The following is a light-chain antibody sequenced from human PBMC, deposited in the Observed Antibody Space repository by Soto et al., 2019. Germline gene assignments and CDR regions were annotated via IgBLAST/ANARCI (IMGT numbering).Light chain of an antibody. CDR2: KVS. J-gene: IGKJ1*01. Sequence: DVVMTQSPLSLPVTLGQPASISCRSSQSLVDSDGDTYLDWFQQRPGQSPRRLIYKVSNRDSGVPDRFSGSGSGSDFTLKISRVEAEDVGVYYCMQGTLWPWTFDQGTNVEIK. V-gene: IGKV2-30*01. CDR3: MQGTLWPWT. CDR1: QSLVDSDGDTY.